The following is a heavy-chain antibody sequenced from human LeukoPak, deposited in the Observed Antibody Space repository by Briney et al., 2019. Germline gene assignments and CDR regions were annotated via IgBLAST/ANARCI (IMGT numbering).Heavy chain of an antibody. CDR2: ISYSGGST. Sequence: GGSLRLSCAASGFTVSSNYMSWVRQAPGKGLEWVSSISYSGGSTYYADSVKGRVTISRDNSKSTLYLQMNSLRAEDTAVYYCARNGGGGFIDYWGQGTLVTVSS. D-gene: IGHD3-16*02. V-gene: IGHV3-53*01. CDR1: GFTVSSNY. J-gene: IGHJ4*02. CDR3: ARNGGGGFIDY.